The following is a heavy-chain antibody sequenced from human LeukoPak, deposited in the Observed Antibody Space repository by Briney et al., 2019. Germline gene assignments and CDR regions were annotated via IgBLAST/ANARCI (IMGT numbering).Heavy chain of an antibody. J-gene: IGHJ4*02. V-gene: IGHV3-23*01. CDR1: GFTFSTYN. CDR2: ISGSGGST. D-gene: IGHD4-11*01. Sequence: GGSLRLSCAASGFTFSTYNMNWVRQAPGKGLEWVSAISGSGGSTYYADSVKGRFTISRDNSKNTLYLQMNSLRAEDTAVYYCAKTTVTLTYFDYWGQGTLVTVSS. CDR3: AKTTVTLTYFDY.